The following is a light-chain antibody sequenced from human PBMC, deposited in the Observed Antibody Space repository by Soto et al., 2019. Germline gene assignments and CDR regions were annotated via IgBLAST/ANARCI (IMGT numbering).Light chain of an antibody. J-gene: IGLJ1*01. CDR3: QSYDSTLSAPYV. Sequence: QSVLSQPPSVSGAPGQSVTISCTGSSSNIGAGYDVHWYQQRPGTAPKLLIFGNINRPSGVTDRFSGSKSGTSASLAITGIQAEDEGDYYCQSYDSTLSAPYVFGNGKKVTVL. V-gene: IGLV1-40*01. CDR1: SSNIGAGYD. CDR2: GNI.